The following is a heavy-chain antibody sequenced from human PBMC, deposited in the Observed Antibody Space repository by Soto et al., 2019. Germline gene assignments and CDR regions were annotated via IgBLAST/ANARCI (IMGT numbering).Heavy chain of an antibody. J-gene: IGHJ4*02. V-gene: IGHV1-2*02. D-gene: IGHD6-19*01. CDR1: GYNFIDYY. CDR3: ARPPGYISDWYHFDL. Sequence: QVQLVQSGAEVKKPGASVKVSCEASGYNFIDYYIHWVRQAPGQGFEWVGRISPKSGGTNSAQKFEGRVTMTWDTSLNTAYMELSSLKSDDTAVYYCARPPGYISDWYHFDLWGQGTRVTVSS. CDR2: ISPKSGGT.